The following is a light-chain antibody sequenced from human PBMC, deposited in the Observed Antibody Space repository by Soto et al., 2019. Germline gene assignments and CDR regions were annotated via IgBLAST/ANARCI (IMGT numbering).Light chain of an antibody. CDR2: GAS. Sequence: EIVLSQSPATLSLSPGERATLSCRASQSVSSYLAWYQQKPGQAPRLLIYGASGRATDIPDRFSGSGSGTDFTLTIDSLEPEDFAIFYCQQRSAWPWPFGQGTKVDIK. CDR1: QSVSSY. J-gene: IGKJ1*01. V-gene: IGKV3-11*01. CDR3: QQRSAWPWP.